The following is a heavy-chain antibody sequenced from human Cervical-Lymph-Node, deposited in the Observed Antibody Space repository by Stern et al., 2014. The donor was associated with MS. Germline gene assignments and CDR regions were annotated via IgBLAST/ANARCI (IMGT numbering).Heavy chain of an antibody. CDR3: AKQYFDSSGYSYYYGMDV. D-gene: IGHD3-22*01. Sequence: EVQLVQSGGDLVQPGGSLRLSCAASGFTFNKYAMNWVRQAPGKGLEWVSTISGSGGSIYYAEPVKGRFPIPRDNSENTLYLQMHSLRAEDTAIYYCAKQYFDSSGYSYYYGMDVWGQGTTVTVSS. CDR2: ISGSGGSI. V-gene: IGHV3-23*04. J-gene: IGHJ6*02. CDR1: GFTFNKYA.